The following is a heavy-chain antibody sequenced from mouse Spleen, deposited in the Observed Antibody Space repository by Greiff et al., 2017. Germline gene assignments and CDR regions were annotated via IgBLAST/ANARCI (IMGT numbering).Heavy chain of an antibody. CDR3: ARDGKYYFDY. Sequence: EVQLQQSGPELVKPGASVKISCKASGYSFTGYYMNWVKQSPEKSLEWIGEINPSTGGTTYNQKFKAKATLTVDKSSSTAYMQLKSLTSEDSAVYYCARDGKYYFDYWGQGTTLTVSS. J-gene: IGHJ2*01. V-gene: IGHV1-42*01. D-gene: IGHD2-1*01. CDR1: GYSFTGYY. CDR2: INPSTGGT.